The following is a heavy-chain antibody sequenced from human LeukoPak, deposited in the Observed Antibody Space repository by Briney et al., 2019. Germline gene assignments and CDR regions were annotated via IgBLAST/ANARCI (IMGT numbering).Heavy chain of an antibody. V-gene: IGHV3-23*01. J-gene: IGHJ4*02. CDR1: GFTFNTYA. D-gene: IGHD4-17*01. Sequence: GGSLRLSCAASGFTFNTYAMSWVRQAPGKGLEWVSAISGSGRSTFYADSVKGRFTISRDNSKNTLYLQMNSLRAEDTAVYYCAKDTVTTGTDHWGQGTLVTVSS. CDR3: AKDTVTTGTDH. CDR2: ISGSGRST.